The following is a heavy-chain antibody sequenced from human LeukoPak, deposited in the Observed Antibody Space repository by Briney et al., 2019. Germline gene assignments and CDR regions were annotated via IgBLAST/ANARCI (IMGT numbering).Heavy chain of an antibody. Sequence: GGSLRLSCAASGFTFSSYAMSWVRQAPGKGLEWVSAISGSGGSTYYADSVKGRFTISRDNSKNTLYLQMNSLRAEDTAVYYCAKDYGRITIFGVVISFDYWGQGTLVTVSS. CDR2: ISGSGGST. V-gene: IGHV3-23*01. J-gene: IGHJ4*02. D-gene: IGHD3-3*01. CDR3: AKDYGRITIFGVVISFDY. CDR1: GFTFSSYA.